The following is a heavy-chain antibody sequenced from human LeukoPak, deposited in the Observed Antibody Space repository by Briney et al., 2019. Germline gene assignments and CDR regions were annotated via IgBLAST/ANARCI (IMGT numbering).Heavy chain of an antibody. CDR2: INHSGST. V-gene: IGHV4-34*01. Sequence: PSETLSLTCAVYGGPFSGYYWSWIRQPPGKGLEWIGEINHSGSTNYNPSLKSRVTISVDTSKNQFSLKLSSVTAADTAVYYCARGSDIVVVPAAIDYYYGMDVWGQGTTVTVSS. CDR1: GGPFSGYY. J-gene: IGHJ6*02. D-gene: IGHD2-2*01. CDR3: ARGSDIVVVPAAIDYYYGMDV.